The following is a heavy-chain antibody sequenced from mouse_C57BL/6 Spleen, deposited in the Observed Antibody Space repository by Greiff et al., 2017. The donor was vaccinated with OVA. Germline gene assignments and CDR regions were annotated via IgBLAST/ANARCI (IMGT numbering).Heavy chain of an antibody. V-gene: IGHV5-9-1*02. D-gene: IGHD2-3*01. Sequence: DVQLQESGEGLVKPGGSLKLSCAASGFTFSSYAMSWVRQTPEKRLEWVAYISSGGDYIYYADTVKGRFTISRDNARNTLYLQMSSLKSEDTAMYYCTREVGYYVRYFDYWGQGTTLTVSS. CDR3: TREVGYYVRYFDY. CDR2: ISSGGDYI. J-gene: IGHJ2*01. CDR1: GFTFSSYA.